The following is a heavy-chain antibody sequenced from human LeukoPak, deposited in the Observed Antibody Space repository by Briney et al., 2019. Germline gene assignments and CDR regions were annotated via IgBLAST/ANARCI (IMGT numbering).Heavy chain of an antibody. J-gene: IGHJ4*02. CDR2: INHSGST. D-gene: IGHD6-6*01. CDR3: ARAPDSSSSTDH. Sequence: SETLSLTCAVYGGSFSGYYWSWIRQPPGKGLEWIGEINHSGSTNYNPSLKSRVTISVDTSKNQFSLKLSSVTAADTAVYYCARAPDSSSSTDHWGQETLVTVSS. V-gene: IGHV4-34*01. CDR1: GGSFSGYY.